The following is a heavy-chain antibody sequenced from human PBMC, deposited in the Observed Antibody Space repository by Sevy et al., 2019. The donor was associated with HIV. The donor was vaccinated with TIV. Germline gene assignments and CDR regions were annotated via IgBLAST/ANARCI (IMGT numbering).Heavy chain of an antibody. V-gene: IGHV3-30-3*01. CDR2: ISYDGSSH. CDR1: EFMFSTYA. Sequence: GGSLRLSCAASEFMFSTYAMHWVRQAPGKGLEWVAVISYDGSSHYYADSVKGRFTISRDNSKTTLFLQMNSLRLEDTAFYYCARDAGYSTDWYPSDYWGQGTLVTVSS. CDR3: ARDAGYSTDWYPSDY. J-gene: IGHJ4*02. D-gene: IGHD6-19*01.